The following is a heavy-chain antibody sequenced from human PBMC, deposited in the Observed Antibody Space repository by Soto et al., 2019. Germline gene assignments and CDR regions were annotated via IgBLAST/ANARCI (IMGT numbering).Heavy chain of an antibody. CDR3: TRDGAGEEDY. J-gene: IGHJ4*02. D-gene: IGHD4-17*01. V-gene: IGHV1-69*08. Sequence: QVQLAQSGAEEKKPGSSVKVSCKVSGGTFSRYTISWARQAPGQGLEWIGRIIPILDMTNYAQKLQGRISITADKSTSTAYMELRSLTSKDTGVYYCTRDGAGEEDYWGQGTLVTVSS. CDR2: IIPILDMT. CDR1: GGTFSRYT.